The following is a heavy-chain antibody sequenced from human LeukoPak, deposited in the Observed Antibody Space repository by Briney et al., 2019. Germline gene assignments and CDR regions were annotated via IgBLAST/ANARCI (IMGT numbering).Heavy chain of an antibody. V-gene: IGHV1-69*13. J-gene: IGHJ4*02. Sequence: GASVKVSCKASGGTFSSYAISWVRQAPGQGLEWMGGIIPIFGTANYAQKFQGRVTITADESTSTAYMELSSLRSEDTAVYYCAREGAPGAEELWFGELSPLDYWGQGTLVTVSS. CDR1: GGTFSSYA. D-gene: IGHD3-10*01. CDR2: IIPIFGTA. CDR3: AREGAPGAEELWFGELSPLDY.